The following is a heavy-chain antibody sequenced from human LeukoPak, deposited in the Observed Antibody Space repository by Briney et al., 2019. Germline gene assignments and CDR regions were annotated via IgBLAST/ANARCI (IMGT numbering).Heavy chain of an antibody. CDR1: GFIFSSYG. V-gene: IGHV3-23*01. Sequence: GGSLRLSCAASGFIFSSYGMSWVRQAPGKGLEWVSVISSGGSTYYPDSVKGRFTISRDNSKNTLYLQMNSLRAEDTAVYYCAKDKSGYSGYGENFDYWGQGTLVTVSS. CDR3: AKDKSGYSGYGENFDY. CDR2: ISSGGST. J-gene: IGHJ4*02. D-gene: IGHD5-12*01.